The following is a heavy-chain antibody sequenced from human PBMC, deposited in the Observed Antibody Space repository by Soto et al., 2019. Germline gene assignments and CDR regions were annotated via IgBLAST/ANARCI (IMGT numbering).Heavy chain of an antibody. J-gene: IGHJ5*02. V-gene: IGHV4-59*01. Sequence: SETLSLTCTVTGGSISTFVWNWIRQPPGKGLEWIGNIYYSGSTNYNPSLKSRVSISVDTSKNQFSLKLHSVTAADTAVYYCARGRIIGPWGRGALVTVSS. CDR3: ARGRIIGP. CDR1: GGSISTFV. D-gene: IGHD2-15*01. CDR2: IYYSGST.